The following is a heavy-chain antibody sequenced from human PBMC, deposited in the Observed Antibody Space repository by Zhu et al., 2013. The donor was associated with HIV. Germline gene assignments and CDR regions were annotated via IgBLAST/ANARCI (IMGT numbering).Heavy chain of an antibody. CDR1: GYTFTGYY. Sequence: QVQLVQSGAEVKKPGASVKVSCKASGYTFTGYYMHWVRQAPGQGLEWMGWINPNSGGTNYAQKFQGRVTMTRDTSISTAYMELSRLRSDDTAVYYCARVHSAYKLYYYDSSGTFDYWGQGTLVTVSS. V-gene: IGHV1-2*02. CDR2: INPNSGGT. J-gene: IGHJ4*02. CDR3: ARVHSAYKLYYYDSSGTFDY. D-gene: IGHD3-22*01.